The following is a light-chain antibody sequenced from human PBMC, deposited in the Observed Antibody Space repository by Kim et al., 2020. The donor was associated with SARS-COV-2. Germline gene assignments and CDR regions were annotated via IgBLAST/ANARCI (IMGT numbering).Light chain of an antibody. CDR3: QQYGRSPT. V-gene: IGKV3-20*01. Sequence: EIVLTQSPGTLSLSPGERASISCRASQSVDSNFLAWYQQKPGQAPRLLIYGASNRATGIPDRFSGSGSGTDFTLTISRLEPEDFEVYYCQQYGRSPTFGQGTKVDIK. CDR1: QSVDSNF. CDR2: GAS. J-gene: IGKJ1*01.